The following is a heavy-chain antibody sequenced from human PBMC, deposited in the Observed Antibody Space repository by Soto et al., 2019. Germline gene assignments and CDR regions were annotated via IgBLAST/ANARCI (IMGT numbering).Heavy chain of an antibody. CDR2: ISGSGGST. CDR1: GFTFSSYA. CDR3: AKDIGYSGYDPHQNDAFDI. Sequence: GGSLRLSCAASGFTFSSYAMSWVRQAPGKGLEWVSAISGSGGSTYYADSVKGRFTISRDNSKNTLYLQMNSLRAEDTAVYYCAKDIGYSGYDPHQNDAFDIWGQGTMVTVSS. D-gene: IGHD5-12*01. J-gene: IGHJ3*02. V-gene: IGHV3-23*01.